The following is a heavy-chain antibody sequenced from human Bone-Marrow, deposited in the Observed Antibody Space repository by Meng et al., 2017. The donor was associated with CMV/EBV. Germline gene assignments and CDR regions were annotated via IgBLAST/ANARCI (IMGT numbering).Heavy chain of an antibody. V-gene: IGHV3-21*01. D-gene: IGHD5-24*01. CDR1: GFTFSSYS. CDR3: ARDQMATMGIFDY. Sequence: AASGFTFSSYSMNWVRQAPGKGLEWVSSISSSSSYIYYADSVKGRFTISRDNAKNSLYLQMNSLRAEDTAVYYCARDQMATMGIFDYWGQGTLVTVSS. CDR2: ISSSSSYI. J-gene: IGHJ4*02.